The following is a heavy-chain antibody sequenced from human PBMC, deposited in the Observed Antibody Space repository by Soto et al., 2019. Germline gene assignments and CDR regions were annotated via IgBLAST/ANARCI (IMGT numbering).Heavy chain of an antibody. CDR1: GFTFSSYE. D-gene: IGHD3-9*01. Sequence: SLRLSCAASGFTFSSYEMNWVRQAPGKGLEWVSYISSSGSTIYYADSVKGRFTISRDNAKNSLYLQMNSLRAEDTAVYYCARDPLLRYFDWFPYGMDVWGQGTTVTVSS. J-gene: IGHJ6*02. CDR3: ARDPLLRYFDWFPYGMDV. CDR2: ISSSGSTI. V-gene: IGHV3-48*03.